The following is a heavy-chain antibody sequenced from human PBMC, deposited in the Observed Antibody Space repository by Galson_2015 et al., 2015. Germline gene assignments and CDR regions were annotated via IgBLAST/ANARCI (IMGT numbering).Heavy chain of an antibody. J-gene: IGHJ4*02. Sequence: SLRLSCAASGFSFSDSSIHWVRQASGKGLEWVGRIRTKTADYATAHAASVQGRFFISRDDSKNTAYLQMNSLETEDTALYYCTPIIVGAASHDYWGQGTLVTVSS. CDR1: GFSFSDSS. CDR2: IRTKTADYAT. CDR3: TPIIVGAASHDY. V-gene: IGHV3-73*01. D-gene: IGHD1-26*01.